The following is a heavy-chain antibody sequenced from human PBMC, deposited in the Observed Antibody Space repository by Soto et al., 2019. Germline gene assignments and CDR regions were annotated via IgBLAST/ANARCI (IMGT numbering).Heavy chain of an antibody. D-gene: IGHD3-22*01. CDR3: ARVYYDSSGYYPDY. J-gene: IGHJ4*02. CDR2: IYHSGST. Sequence: SETLSLTCAVSGGSISSGGYSWSWIRQPPGKGLEWIGYIYHSGSTYYNPSLKSRVTISVDRSKNQFSLKLSSVTAADTAVYYCARVYYDSSGYYPDYWGQGTLVTVSS. V-gene: IGHV4-30-2*01. CDR1: GGSISSGGYS.